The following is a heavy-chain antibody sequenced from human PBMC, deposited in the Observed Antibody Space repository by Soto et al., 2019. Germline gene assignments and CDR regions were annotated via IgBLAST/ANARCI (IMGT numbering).Heavy chain of an antibody. Sequence: QVQLVQSGAEVKKPGASVKVSCKVSGYTLTELSMHWVRQAPGKGLEWMGGFDPEDGETIYAQKFQGRVTMTEDTSTDTAYMELSSLRSEDTAVYYCATAGGVGIAVAGTRKKKDYWGQGTLVTVSS. CDR2: FDPEDGET. J-gene: IGHJ4*02. D-gene: IGHD6-19*01. CDR3: ATAGGVGIAVAGTRKKKDY. CDR1: GYTLTELS. V-gene: IGHV1-24*01.